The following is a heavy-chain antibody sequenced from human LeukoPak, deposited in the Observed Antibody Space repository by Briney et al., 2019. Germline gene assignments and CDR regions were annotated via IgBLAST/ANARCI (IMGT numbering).Heavy chain of an antibody. D-gene: IGHD2-15*01. Sequence: GGSLRLSCAASAFTFSSYSMHWVRQAPGKGLEWVSSISSGSTYIYFADSVKGRFTISRDNAKKSLCLQMDSLRAEDTAVYYCARPVVAATTPDTFDIWGQGTMVTVSS. CDR2: ISSGSTYI. J-gene: IGHJ3*02. CDR1: AFTFSSYS. CDR3: ARPVVAATTPDTFDI. V-gene: IGHV3-21*01.